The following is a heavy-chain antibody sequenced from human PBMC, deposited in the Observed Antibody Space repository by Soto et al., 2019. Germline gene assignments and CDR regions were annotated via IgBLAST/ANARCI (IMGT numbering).Heavy chain of an antibody. V-gene: IGHV1-69*10. J-gene: IGHJ5*02. Sequence: SVKVSCKASGYTFTSYGISWVRQAPGQGLEWMGWIIPILGIANYAQKFQGRVTITADKSTSTAYMELSSLRSEDTAVYDCARTHSSSRQPKPWGQGTLVTVSS. CDR3: ARTHSSSRQPKP. D-gene: IGHD6-13*01. CDR1: GYTFTSYG. CDR2: IIPILGIA.